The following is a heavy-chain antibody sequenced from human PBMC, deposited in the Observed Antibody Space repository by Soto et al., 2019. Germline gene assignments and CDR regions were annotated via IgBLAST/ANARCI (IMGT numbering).Heavy chain of an antibody. CDR1: GFSVNSKY. J-gene: IGHJ6*04. V-gene: IGHV3-66*01. CDR3: TRDHVHCNGVRCYGVPMDA. Sequence: EVQLVESGGDLVQPGGSLRLSCAASGFSVNSKYMSWVRQAPGKGLEWVSLIQSGGSTYYAGSVKGRFTISRDFSENTLFLQMNSLRVEDTALYYCTRDHVHCNGVRCYGVPMDAWGKGTTVTVSA. CDR2: IQSGGST. D-gene: IGHD2-15*01.